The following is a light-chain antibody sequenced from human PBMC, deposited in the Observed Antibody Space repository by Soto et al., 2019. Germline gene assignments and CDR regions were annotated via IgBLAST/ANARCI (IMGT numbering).Light chain of an antibody. CDR2: LGS. Sequence: DIVMTQSPLSLSVTPGEPASISCRSSQSLLSSGNNCLAWYLQKPGQSPQLLIYLGSSRASGVPDRFSGGVSGTDFTLKISRVEAEDVGIYYCMQTLQTPLTFGGGTKVDIK. CDR1: QSLLSSGNNC. J-gene: IGKJ4*01. V-gene: IGKV2-28*01. CDR3: MQTLQTPLT.